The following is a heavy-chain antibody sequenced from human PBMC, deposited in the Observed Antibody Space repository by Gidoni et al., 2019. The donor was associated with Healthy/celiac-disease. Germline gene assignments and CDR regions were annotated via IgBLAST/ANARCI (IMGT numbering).Heavy chain of an antibody. CDR2: IYYSGST. J-gene: IGHJ4*02. CDR1: GGSISSYY. V-gene: IGHV4-59*01. D-gene: IGHD1-26*01. CDR3: ARARGRNLDY. Sequence: QVQLQESGPGLVKPSETLSLTCTVSGGSISSYYWSWIRQPPGKGLEWIGYIYYSGSTNYNPSLKSRVTISVDTSKNQFSLKLSSVTAADTAVYYCARARGRNLDYWGQGTLVTVSS.